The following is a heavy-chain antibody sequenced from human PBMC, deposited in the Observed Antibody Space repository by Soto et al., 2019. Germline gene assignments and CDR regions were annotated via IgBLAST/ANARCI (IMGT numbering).Heavy chain of an antibody. CDR3: ARGVPYYYDSSGYSGAFDI. Sequence: GGSLRLSCAASGFTFSSYDMHWVRQATGKGLEWVSAIGTAGDTYYPGSVKGRFTISRENAKNSLYLQMNSLRAGDTAVYYCARGVPYYYDSSGYSGAFDIWGQGTMVTVSS. CDR1: GFTFSSYD. V-gene: IGHV3-13*01. CDR2: IGTAGDT. D-gene: IGHD3-22*01. J-gene: IGHJ3*02.